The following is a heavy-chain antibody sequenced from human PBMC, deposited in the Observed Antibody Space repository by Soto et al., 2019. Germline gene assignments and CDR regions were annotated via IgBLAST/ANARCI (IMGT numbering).Heavy chain of an antibody. CDR2: ISDDGSDK. Sequence: QVQLVESGGGVVQPGRSLTLSCAASGFPFSTYGMHWVRQAPAKGLEWVAVISDDGSDKYYADSVKGRFTVSRDNSKNTLYLQMNSLRAEDTAVYYCAKDRQNEVVYYFDSWGQGTLVTVSS. CDR3: AKDRQNEVVYYFDS. D-gene: IGHD2-15*01. V-gene: IGHV3-30*18. CDR1: GFPFSTYG. J-gene: IGHJ4*02.